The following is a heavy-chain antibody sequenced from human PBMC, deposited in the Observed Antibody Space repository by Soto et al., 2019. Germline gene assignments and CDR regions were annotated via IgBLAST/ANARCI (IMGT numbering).Heavy chain of an antibody. CDR2: IYWNDEK. CDR1: GFSVSTPGVG. Sequence: QITLKESGPTLVRPTQTLTLTCTFSGFSVSTPGVGVGWIRQPPGKVLEWLALIYWNDEKRYRPSLMSRLTISKDTSKNPVVLAMTNMEPVDTATYYCARLSTVDSLHAEYFHHWGQGTLVTVSS. CDR3: ARLSTVDSLHAEYFHH. J-gene: IGHJ1*01. D-gene: IGHD4-17*01. V-gene: IGHV2-5*01.